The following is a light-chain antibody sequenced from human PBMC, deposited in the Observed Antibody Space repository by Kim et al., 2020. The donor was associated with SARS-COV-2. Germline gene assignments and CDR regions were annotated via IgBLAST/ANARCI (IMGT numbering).Light chain of an antibody. CDR3: FLLYSGVRV. CDR1: TGTVTSGQS. Sequence: PGGPCTLTRGSSTGTVTSGQSPCWFQQKPGQAPRTLIYDTNNKHSWTPARFSGSLLGGKAALTLSGAQPEDEAEYYCFLLYSGVRVFGGGTQLTVL. J-gene: IGLJ3*02. CDR2: DTN. V-gene: IGLV7-46*01.